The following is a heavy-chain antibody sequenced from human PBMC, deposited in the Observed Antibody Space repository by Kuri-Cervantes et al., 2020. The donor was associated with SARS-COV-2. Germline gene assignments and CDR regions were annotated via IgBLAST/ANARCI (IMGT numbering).Heavy chain of an antibody. CDR3: AREDSSGWKRGFDY. CDR1: GFTFSSYW. CDR2: IKQDGSEK. J-gene: IGHJ4*02. V-gene: IGHV3-7*05. Sequence: GESLKISCAASGFTFSSYWMSWVRQAPGKGLEWVANIKQDGSEKYYVDSVKGRFTISRDNAKNSLYLQMNSLRAEDTAVYYCAREDSSGWKRGFDYWGQGTLVTVSS. D-gene: IGHD6-19*01.